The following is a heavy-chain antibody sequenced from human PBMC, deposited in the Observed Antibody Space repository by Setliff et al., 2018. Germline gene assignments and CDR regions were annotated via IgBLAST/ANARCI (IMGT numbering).Heavy chain of an antibody. D-gene: IGHD4-4*01. CDR1: GASISANHY. Sequence: SETLSLTCTVSGASISANHYWGWIRQTPGKGLEWIGRIYNSGTTNYNPSLKSRVTISADTSNNSFSLNLFSVTAADTAVYYCAGRDYSGGDSWGHGTLVTVSS. CDR2: IYNSGTT. V-gene: IGHV4-39*02. CDR3: AGRDYSGGDS. J-gene: IGHJ5*01.